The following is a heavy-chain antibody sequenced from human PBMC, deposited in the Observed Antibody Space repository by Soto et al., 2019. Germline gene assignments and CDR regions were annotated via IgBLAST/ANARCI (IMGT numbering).Heavy chain of an antibody. D-gene: IGHD3-10*01. J-gene: IGHJ6*02. Sequence: QVQLVQSGAEVKKPGSSVKVSCKASGGTFSSDAICWVRQAPGQGLEWMGGITTIFHTPNYAQKFKGRLTITADDPTSAVFMELSWLTSEDTAVYYCASNDSTMSNFGEDQYYTPYGLDVWGRVTKVTVYS. CDR3: ASNDSTMSNFGEDQYYTPYGLDV. CDR1: GGTFSSDA. V-gene: IGHV1-69*12. CDR2: ITTIFHTP.